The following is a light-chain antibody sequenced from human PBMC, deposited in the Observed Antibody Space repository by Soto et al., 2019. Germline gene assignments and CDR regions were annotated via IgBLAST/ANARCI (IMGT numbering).Light chain of an antibody. CDR3: QQANSFPLT. J-gene: IGKJ4*01. Sequence: DIRMTQSPSSVSASVGDTVTITCRASQGIASWLAWYQQKPGKAPQLLIYGSSTLQSGVPSRFSGSGSGTHFTLTISSVQPEDFATYYCQQANSFPLTCGGGTKVEIK. CDR2: GSS. V-gene: IGKV1D-12*01. CDR1: QGIASW.